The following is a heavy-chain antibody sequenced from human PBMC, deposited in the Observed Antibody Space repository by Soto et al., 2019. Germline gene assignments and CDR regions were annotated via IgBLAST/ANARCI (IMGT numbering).Heavy chain of an antibody. CDR1: GFTFTNYF. CDR2: ISPYDGST. J-gene: IGHJ6*02. CDR3: ARGDGRGSSGFYSYYGMDV. Sequence: QVQLLQSGAEVKKPGASVKVSCTASGFTFTNYFFHWVRQAPRQGLEWMGIISPYDGSTNDVPSLQGSVTMTSDTSTSSVYMELSSLRSADTAVYYCARGDGRGSSGFYSYYGMDVWGHGTTVTVSS. V-gene: IGHV1-46*01. D-gene: IGHD6-25*01.